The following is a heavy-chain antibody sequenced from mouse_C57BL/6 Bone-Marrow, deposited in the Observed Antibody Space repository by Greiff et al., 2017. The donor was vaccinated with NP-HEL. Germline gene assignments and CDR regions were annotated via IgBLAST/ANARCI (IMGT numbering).Heavy chain of an antibody. J-gene: IGHJ3*01. D-gene: IGHD2-3*01. CDR1: GFSFSSYA. Sequence: EVQRVESGGGLVKPGGSLKLSCAASGFSFSSYAMSWVRQTPEKRLVWVATISDGGSYTYYPDNVKGRFTISRDNAKNHLYLQKSHLTSEDTAMYYWAGDRGWFPSWFAYWGQGTLVTVSA. V-gene: IGHV5-4*01. CDR2: ISDGGSYT. CDR3: AGDRGWFPSWFAY.